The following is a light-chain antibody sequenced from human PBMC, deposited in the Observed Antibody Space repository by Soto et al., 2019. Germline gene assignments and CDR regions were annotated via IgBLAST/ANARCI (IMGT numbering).Light chain of an antibody. CDR1: SSDVGSYNY. V-gene: IGLV2-14*01. Sequence: QSALTQPASVSGSPGQSITISCTGTSSDVGSYNYVSWYQQHPGKATKLMIYEVSNRPSGVSNRFSGSKSGNTASLTISGLHAEDEANFYCTSYTSICARVFAGGAPLSVL. CDR2: EVS. J-gene: IGLJ3*02. CDR3: TSYTSICARV.